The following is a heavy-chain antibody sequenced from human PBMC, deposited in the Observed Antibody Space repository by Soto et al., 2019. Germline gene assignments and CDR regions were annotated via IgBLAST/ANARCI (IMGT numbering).Heavy chain of an antibody. CDR3: ARDWSRSYDKSGLIWFY. CDR1: GYTFRSYG. Sequence: ASVKVSCKASGYTFRSYGISWVRQAPGQGLEWVGWISAYNGDTHYAPKFQDRITLTTETSTDTAYMELRSLRLDDTAVYYCARDWSRSYDKSGLIWFYWGQGSLVTVSS. CDR2: ISAYNGDT. J-gene: IGHJ4*02. V-gene: IGHV1-18*04. D-gene: IGHD3-22*01.